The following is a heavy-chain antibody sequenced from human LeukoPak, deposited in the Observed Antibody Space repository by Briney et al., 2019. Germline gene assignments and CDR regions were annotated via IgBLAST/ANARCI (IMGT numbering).Heavy chain of an antibody. CDR2: ISGSGGST. V-gene: IGHV3-23*01. CDR3: AKGEHYYDSSGPFDY. J-gene: IGHJ4*02. Sequence: GGSLRLSCAASGLTFSSYAMSWVRHAPGKGLEWVSAISGSGGSTYYADSVKGRFTISRDNSKNTLYLQMNSLRAEDTAVYYCAKGEHYYDSSGPFDYWGQGTLVTVSS. D-gene: IGHD3-22*01. CDR1: GLTFSSYA.